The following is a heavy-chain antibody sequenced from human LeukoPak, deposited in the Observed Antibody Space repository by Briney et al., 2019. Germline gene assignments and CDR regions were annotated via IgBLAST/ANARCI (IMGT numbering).Heavy chain of an antibody. CDR2: INHSGST. D-gene: IGHD6-25*01. V-gene: IGHV4-34*01. CDR1: GGSFSGYY. CDR3: ARRSAAGWFDP. J-gene: IGHJ5*02. Sequence: SETLPLTCAVYGGSFSGYYWSWIRQPPGKGLEWIGEINHSGSTNYNPSLKSRVTISVDTSKNQFSLKLSSVTAADAAVYYCARRSAAGWFDPWGQGTLVTVSS.